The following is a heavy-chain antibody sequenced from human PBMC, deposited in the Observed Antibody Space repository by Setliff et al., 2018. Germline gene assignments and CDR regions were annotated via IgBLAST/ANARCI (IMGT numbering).Heavy chain of an antibody. V-gene: IGHV5-51*01. J-gene: IGHJ4*02. CDR1: EYTFTNYW. Sequence: PGESLKISCKASEYTFTNYWIGWVRQMPGKGLELMGIIYPADSDPRYSPSFQGQVTISADRSISTAYLQWSSLKASDTAMYYCARALASAGTVFFDYWGQGTLVTVSS. D-gene: IGHD6-13*01. CDR3: ARALASAGTVFFDY. CDR2: IYPADSDP.